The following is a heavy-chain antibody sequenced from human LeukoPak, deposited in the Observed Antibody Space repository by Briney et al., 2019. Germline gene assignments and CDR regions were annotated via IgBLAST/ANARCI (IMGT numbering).Heavy chain of an antibody. J-gene: IGHJ6*03. D-gene: IGHD2-15*01. V-gene: IGHV1-8*03. Sequence: ASVKVSCKASGGTFSSYAISWVRQATGQGLEWMGWMNPNSGNTGYAQKFQGRVTITRNTSISTAYMELSSLRSEDTAVYYCARVGVSLVPYYYYYMDVWGKGTTVTVSS. CDR1: GGTFSSYA. CDR3: ARVGVSLVPYYYYYMDV. CDR2: MNPNSGNT.